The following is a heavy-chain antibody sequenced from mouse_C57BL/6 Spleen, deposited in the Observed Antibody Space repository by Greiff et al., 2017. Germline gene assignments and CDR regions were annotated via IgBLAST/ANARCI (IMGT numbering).Heavy chain of an antibody. V-gene: IGHV1-82*01. CDR2: IYPGDGDT. Sequence: VQVVESGPELVKPGASVKISCKASGYAFSSSWMNWVKQRPGKGLEWIGRIYPGDGDTNYNGKFKGKATLTADKSSSTAYMQLSSLTSEDSAVYICARRRAMDYWGQGTSVTVSS. CDR3: ARRRAMDY. CDR1: GYAFSSSW. J-gene: IGHJ4*01.